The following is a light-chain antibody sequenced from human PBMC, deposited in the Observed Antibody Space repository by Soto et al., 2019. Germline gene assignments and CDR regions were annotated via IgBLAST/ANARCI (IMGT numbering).Light chain of an antibody. V-gene: IGLV3-1*01. CDR3: QAWDSSTVV. J-gene: IGLJ2*01. CDR2: QDS. Sequence: ELTQPPSVSVSPGQTASITCSGDKLGDKYACWYQQKPAQSPVRVIYQDSKRPSGIPERFSGSNSGNTATLTISGTQARDEADYYCQAWDSSTVVFGGGTKVTVL. CDR1: KLGDKY.